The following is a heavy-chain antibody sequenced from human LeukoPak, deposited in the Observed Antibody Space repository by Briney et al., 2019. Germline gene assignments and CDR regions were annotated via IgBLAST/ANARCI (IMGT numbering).Heavy chain of an antibody. J-gene: IGHJ6*02. Sequence: PGGSLRLSCAASGFTVSNSDMSWVRQAPGKGLEWVSVIYAGGTTYYTESVKGRFTISRDNSENTLYLQMNSLRAEDTAVYYCATEYLGADDDDGPYAYGVWGQGTTVTVSS. CDR3: ATEYLGADDDDGPYAYGV. V-gene: IGHV3-53*01. CDR2: IYAGGTT. CDR1: GFTVSNSD. D-gene: IGHD3-16*01.